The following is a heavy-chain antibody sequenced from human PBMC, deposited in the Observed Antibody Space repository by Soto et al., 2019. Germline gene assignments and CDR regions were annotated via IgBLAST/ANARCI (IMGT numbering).Heavy chain of an antibody. CDR1: GFPFSDSY. CDR2: ISSTGSTP. CDR3: ARGQQLIANWLDP. Sequence: GGSLRLSCAASGFPFSDSYMAWIRQAPGKGLEEIATISSTGSTPYYADSVKGRFTISRDNAQNSLYLEMNNLRAEDTAVYYCARGQQLIANWLDPWGQGILVTVSS. V-gene: IGHV3-11*01. J-gene: IGHJ5*02. D-gene: IGHD6-13*01.